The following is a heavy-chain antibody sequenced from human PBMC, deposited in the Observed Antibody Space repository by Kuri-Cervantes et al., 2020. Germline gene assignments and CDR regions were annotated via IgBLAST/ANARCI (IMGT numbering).Heavy chain of an antibody. CDR2: IYTSGST. CDR3: AREGPDLIAARPKHYYFDY. V-gene: IGHV4-4*07. CDR1: RGSISSYY. D-gene: IGHD6-6*01. J-gene: IGHJ4*02. Sequence: SETLSLTCTVSRGSISSYYRSSIRQPAGKGLEWMGRIYTSGSTNYTPSLKSRVTMSVCTSKNQFSLKLSSVTAADTAVYYCAREGPDLIAARPKHYYFDYWGQGTLVTVSS.